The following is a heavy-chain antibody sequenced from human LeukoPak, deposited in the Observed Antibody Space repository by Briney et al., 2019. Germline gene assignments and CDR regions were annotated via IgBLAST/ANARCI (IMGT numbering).Heavy chain of an antibody. CDR1: GFTFSSYG. Sequence: GGSLRLSCAASGFTFSSYGMHWVRQAPGKGLEWVAVISYDGSNKYYADSVKGRFTISRDNSKNTLYLQMNSLRAEDTAVYYCAKDIDSYGSLYFDYWGQGTLVTVPS. D-gene: IGHD5-18*01. V-gene: IGHV3-30*18. CDR3: AKDIDSYGSLYFDY. J-gene: IGHJ4*02. CDR2: ISYDGSNK.